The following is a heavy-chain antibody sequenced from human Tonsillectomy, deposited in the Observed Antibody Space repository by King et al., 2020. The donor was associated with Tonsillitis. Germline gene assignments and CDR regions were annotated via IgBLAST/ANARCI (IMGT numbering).Heavy chain of an antibody. CDR1: GYTFTDYY. CDR3: ARDPRGAVTGRNYYAMDV. D-gene: IGHD6-19*01. CDR2: INPNNGGT. Sequence: VQLVESGAEVKKPGASVKVSCKASGYTFTDYYMHWVRQAPGQGLEWMGWINPNNGGTNYPQKFQGRVTMTRDTSISTVYMELSRLKSDDTAVYYCARDPRGAVTGRNYYAMDVWGQGTTVTVSS. J-gene: IGHJ6*02. V-gene: IGHV1-2*02.